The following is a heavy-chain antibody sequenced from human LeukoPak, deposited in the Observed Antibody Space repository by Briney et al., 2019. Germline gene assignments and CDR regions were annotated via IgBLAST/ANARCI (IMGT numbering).Heavy chain of an antibody. CDR3: ASSPGGYWFDP. D-gene: IGHD4-23*01. J-gene: IGHJ5*02. Sequence: ASVKVSCKASVYTFTSYGISGVRQAPGQGLEWMGWISAYNGNTNYAQKLQGRVTMTTDTSTSTAYMELRSLRSDDTAVYYCASSPGGYWFDPWGQGTLVTVSS. CDR2: ISAYNGNT. CDR1: VYTFTSYG. V-gene: IGHV1-18*01.